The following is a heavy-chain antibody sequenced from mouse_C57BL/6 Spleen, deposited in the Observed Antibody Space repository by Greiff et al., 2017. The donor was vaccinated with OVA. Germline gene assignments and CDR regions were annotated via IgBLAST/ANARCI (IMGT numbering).Heavy chain of an antibody. Sequence: EVKVVESGGGLVKPGGSLKLSCAASGFTFRSYAMSWVRQTPEKRLEWVATISDGGSYTYYPDNVKGRFTISRDNAKNNLYLQMSHLKSEDTAMYYCARELVFDYWGQGTTLTVSS. J-gene: IGHJ2*01. D-gene: IGHD2-2*01. V-gene: IGHV5-4*01. CDR3: ARELVFDY. CDR2: ISDGGSYT. CDR1: GFTFRSYA.